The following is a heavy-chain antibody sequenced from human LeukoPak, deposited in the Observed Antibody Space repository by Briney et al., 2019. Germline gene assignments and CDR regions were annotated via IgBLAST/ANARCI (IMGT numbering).Heavy chain of an antibody. CDR2: ISGSGGST. CDR1: GFTFSSYS. J-gene: IGHJ4*02. V-gene: IGHV3-23*01. CDR3: AKELYAAGNPEVDY. Sequence: GGSLRLSCAASGFTFSSYSMNWARQAPGKGLEWVSAISGSGGSTYYADSVKGRFTISRDNSKNTLYLQMNSLRAEDTAVYYCAKELYAAGNPEVDYWGQGTLVTVSS. D-gene: IGHD6-13*01.